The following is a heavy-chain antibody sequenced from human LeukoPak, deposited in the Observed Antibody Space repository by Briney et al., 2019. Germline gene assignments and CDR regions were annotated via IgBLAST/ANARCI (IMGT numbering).Heavy chain of an antibody. CDR1: GYTFTSYG. D-gene: IGHD1-26*01. CDR2: ISAYNGNT. V-gene: IGHV1-18*01. J-gene: IGHJ4*02. Sequence: ASVKVSCKASGYTFTSYGISWVRQAPGQGLEWMGWISAYNGNTNYARNLQGRVTMTTDTSTSTAYMELRSLRSDDTAVYYCARPQSRVGASDYWGQGTLVTVSS. CDR3: ARPQSRVGASDY.